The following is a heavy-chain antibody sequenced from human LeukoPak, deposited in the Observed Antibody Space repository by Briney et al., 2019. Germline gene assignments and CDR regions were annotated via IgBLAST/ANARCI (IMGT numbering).Heavy chain of an antibody. D-gene: IGHD6-19*01. CDR1: GFTFGHYA. V-gene: IGHV3-23*01. J-gene: IGHJ4*02. CDR2: ISGGGVST. CDR3: AKVRIAVTHYFDY. Sequence: PGGSLRLSCTGSGFTFGHYALAWVRQAPGKGLEWVSAISGGGVSTYYADSVKGRFTISRYNSKNTLYLQMNSLRAEDMAVYYCAKVRIAVTHYFDYWGQGILVTVSS.